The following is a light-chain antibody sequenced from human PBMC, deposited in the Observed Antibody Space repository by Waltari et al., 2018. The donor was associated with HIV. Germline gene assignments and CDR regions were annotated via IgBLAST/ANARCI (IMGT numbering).Light chain of an antibody. CDR2: DNR. CDR3: QSYDNSLSNVV. V-gene: IGLV1-40*01. Sequence: QSVLTQPPSVSGAPGQRVTISCTGSNSNIGAGYDAHWYQQLPGSAPKLLMFDNRKRLSGVPDRFSGSKSGTSASLVITGLQAADEAVYYCQSYDNSLSNVVFGGGTKLIVL. CDR1: NSNIGAGYD. J-gene: IGLJ2*01.